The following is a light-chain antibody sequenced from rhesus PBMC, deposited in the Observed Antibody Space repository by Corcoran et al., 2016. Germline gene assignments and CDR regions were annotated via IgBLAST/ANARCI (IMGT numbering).Light chain of an antibody. J-gene: IGKJ3*01. CDR3: LQHNSYPFT. CDR2: AAS. V-gene: IGKV1-28*03. CDR1: QGISSY. Sequence: DIQMTQSPSSLSASVGDTVTITCRASQGISSYLNWFKQKPGKAPTLLIYAASILESGVPSRFGGSGSGTDFTLTISTLQPEDFAVYYCLQHNSYPFTFGPGTKLDIK.